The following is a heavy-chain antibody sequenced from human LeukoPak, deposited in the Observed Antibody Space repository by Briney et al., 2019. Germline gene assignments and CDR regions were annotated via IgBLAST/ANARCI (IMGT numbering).Heavy chain of an antibody. D-gene: IGHD1-7*01. J-gene: IGHJ5*02. CDR1: GGSISSGSYS. CDR3: ARDQNWNYVGWFDP. Sequence: SQTLSLTCTVSGGSISSGSYSWSWIRQPAGKGLEWIGRIYTSGSTNYNPSLKSRVTISVDTSKNQFSLKLSSVTAADTAVYYCARDQNWNYVGWFDPWGQGTLVTVSS. V-gene: IGHV4-61*02. CDR2: IYTSGST.